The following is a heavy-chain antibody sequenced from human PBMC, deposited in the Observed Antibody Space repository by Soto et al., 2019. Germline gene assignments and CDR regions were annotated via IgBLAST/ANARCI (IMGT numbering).Heavy chain of an antibody. D-gene: IGHD4-4*01. J-gene: IGHJ6*02. V-gene: IGHV3-30-3*01. CDR3: ARARSNSYYYGMDV. Sequence: GGSLRLSCAASGFTFSSYAMHWVRQAPGKGLEWVAVISYDGSNKYYADSVKGRFTISRDNSKNTQYLQMNSLRAEDTAVYYCARARSNSYYYGMDVWGQGTTVTVSS. CDR1: GFTFSSYA. CDR2: ISYDGSNK.